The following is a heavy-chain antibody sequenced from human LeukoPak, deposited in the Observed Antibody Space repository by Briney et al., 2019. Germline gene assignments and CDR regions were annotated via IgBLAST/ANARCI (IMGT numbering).Heavy chain of an antibody. J-gene: IGHJ4*02. D-gene: IGHD5-24*01. CDR2: IHERGSEK. CDR1: GFTFNHHW. Sequence: GGSLRLSCAASGFTFNHHWMSWVRQAPEKGLEWVACIHERGSEKKYVDSVKGRFAISRDNAKNSLYLQMNSLRVEDTAVYYCTRDSPGGWLQLWGQGTPVTVSS. V-gene: IGHV3-7*03. CDR3: TRDSPGGWLQL.